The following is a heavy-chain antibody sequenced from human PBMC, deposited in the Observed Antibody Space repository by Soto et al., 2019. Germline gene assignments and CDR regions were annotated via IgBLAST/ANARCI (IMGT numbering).Heavy chain of an antibody. J-gene: IGHJ5*02. D-gene: IGHD6-13*01. CDR3: ARGNSIPQKQLVGLSHWFDP. Sequence: SETLSLTCAVSGVSISSGGYSWSWIRQPPGKGLEWIGYIYHSGSTYYNPSLKSRVTISVDRSKNQFSLKLSSVTAADTAVYYCARGNSIPQKQLVGLSHWFDPWGQGTLVTVSS. V-gene: IGHV4-30-2*01. CDR2: IYHSGST. CDR1: GVSISSGGYS.